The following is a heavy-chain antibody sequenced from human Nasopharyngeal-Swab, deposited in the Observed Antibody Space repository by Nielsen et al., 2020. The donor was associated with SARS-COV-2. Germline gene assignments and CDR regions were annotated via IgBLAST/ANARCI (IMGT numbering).Heavy chain of an antibody. CDR3: ARDATYGQLGNFDY. CDR2: IIPILGIA. D-gene: IGHD6-13*01. V-gene: IGHV1-69*04. J-gene: IGHJ4*02. CDR1: GGTFSSYA. Sequence: PVKVSCKASGGTFSSYAISWVRQAPGQGLEWMGRIIPILGIANYAQKFQGRVTITADKSTSTAYMELSSLRSEDTAVYYCARDATYGQLGNFDYWGQGTLVTVSS.